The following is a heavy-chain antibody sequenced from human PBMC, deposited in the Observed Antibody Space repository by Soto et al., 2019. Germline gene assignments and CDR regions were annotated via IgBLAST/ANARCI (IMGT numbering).Heavy chain of an antibody. CDR2: ISYTGDT. D-gene: IGHD1-26*01. J-gene: IGHJ5*02. V-gene: IGHV4-61*01. CDR1: GDSVSSDRYF. Sequence: ETLSLTCSVSGDSVSSDRYFWTWIRQPPGKGLEWIAYISYTGDTNYNPSLKSRVTISVDTSRNQFSLTLTSVTAADTAVYFCARIVVGATVDLWGQGSLVTVSS. CDR3: ARIVVGATVDL.